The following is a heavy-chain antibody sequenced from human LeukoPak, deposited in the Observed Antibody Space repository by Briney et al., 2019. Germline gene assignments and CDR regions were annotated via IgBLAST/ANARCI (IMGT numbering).Heavy chain of an antibody. CDR1: GGSITNYY. V-gene: IGHV4-59*01. J-gene: IGHJ5*02. Sequence: SETLSLTCTVSGGSITNYYWSWIRQPPGKGLEWIGYIYNSGNTKYNPSLKSRVTISVDTSKNQFSLKLTSVTAADTAVYYCARGGEVSWFDPWGQGTLVTVSS. CDR2: IYNSGNT. D-gene: IGHD3-16*01. CDR3: ARGGEVSWFDP.